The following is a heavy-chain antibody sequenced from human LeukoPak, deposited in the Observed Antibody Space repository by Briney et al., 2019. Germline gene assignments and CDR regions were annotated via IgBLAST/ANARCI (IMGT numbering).Heavy chain of an antibody. D-gene: IGHD4-17*01. J-gene: IGHJ6*02. Sequence: KPGGSLRLSCPASGFTFSDYYMSWIRQAPGKGLEWVSYISSSGSTIYYADSVKGRFTISRDNAKNSLYLQMNSLRAEDTAVYYCARDRDYGGSRGMDVWGQGTTVTVSS. CDR2: ISSSGSTI. CDR3: ARDRDYGGSRGMDV. V-gene: IGHV3-11*01. CDR1: GFTFSDYY.